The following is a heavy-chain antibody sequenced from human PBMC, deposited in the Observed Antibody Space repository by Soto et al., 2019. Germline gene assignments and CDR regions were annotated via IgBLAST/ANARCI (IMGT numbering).Heavy chain of an antibody. D-gene: IGHD3-22*01. CDR3: ARGPFDSSGYYYDY. V-gene: IGHV3-21*01. Sequence: EVHLVESGGGLVKPGGSLRLSCAASGFTFSGYSMNWVRQAPGKGLEWVSSISGGTTYIDYADSVRGRFTISRDNAKNSLYLQMNSLRAEDTAVYYCARGPFDSSGYYYDYWGQETLVTVSS. J-gene: IGHJ4*02. CDR2: ISGGTTYI. CDR1: GFTFSGYS.